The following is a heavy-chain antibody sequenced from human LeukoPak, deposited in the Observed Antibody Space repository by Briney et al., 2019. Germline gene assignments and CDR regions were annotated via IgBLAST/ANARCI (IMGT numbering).Heavy chain of an antibody. D-gene: IGHD5-18*01. V-gene: IGHV1-69*13. CDR3: ARDRHTAMVRPTDFDY. J-gene: IGHJ4*02. CDR2: IIPIFGTA. Sequence: SVKVSCKASGGTFSSYAISWVRQAPGQGLEWMGGIIPIFGTANYAQKFQGRVTITADESTSTAYMELSSLRSVDTAVYYCARDRHTAMVRPTDFDYWGQGTLVTVSS. CDR1: GGTFSSYA.